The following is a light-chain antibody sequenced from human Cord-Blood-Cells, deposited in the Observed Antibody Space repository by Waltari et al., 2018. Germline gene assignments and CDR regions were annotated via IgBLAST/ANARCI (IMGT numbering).Light chain of an antibody. CDR1: SSDAGAYNY. V-gene: IGLV2-14*01. Sequence: QSALTQPASVSGSPGQSITIPCTGTSSDAGAYNYVSWYQQHPGKAPKLMIYDVSNRPSGVSNRFSGSKSGNTASLTISGLQAEDEADYYCSSYTSSSTVVFGGGTKLTVL. CDR2: DVS. J-gene: IGLJ2*01. CDR3: SSYTSSSTVV.